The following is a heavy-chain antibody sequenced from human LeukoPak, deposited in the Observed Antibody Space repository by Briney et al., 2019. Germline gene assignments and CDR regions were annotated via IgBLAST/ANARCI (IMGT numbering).Heavy chain of an antibody. J-gene: IGHJ5*02. CDR2: IYYSGST. Sequence: SETLSLTCAVYGGSFSGYYWSWIRQPPGKGLEWIGHIYYSGSTNYNPSLKSRVTISVDTSKNQFSLRLSSVTAADTAVYYCAREYHPWGQGTLVTVSA. CDR1: GGSFSGYY. CDR3: AREYHP. V-gene: IGHV4-59*01.